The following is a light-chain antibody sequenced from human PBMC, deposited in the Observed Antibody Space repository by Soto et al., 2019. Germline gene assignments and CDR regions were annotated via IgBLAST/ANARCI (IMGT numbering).Light chain of an antibody. J-gene: IGKJ2*01. CDR3: QQYNNWPYT. Sequence: IVLTQSPGTLSLSPGERATLSCRASQSVRGNLAWYQQRPGQSPRLLIYGASSRATGIPARFSGSGSGTEFTLSISSLQSEDFAVYYCQQYNNWPYTFGQGTKVDIK. CDR1: QSVRGN. CDR2: GAS. V-gene: IGKV3-15*01.